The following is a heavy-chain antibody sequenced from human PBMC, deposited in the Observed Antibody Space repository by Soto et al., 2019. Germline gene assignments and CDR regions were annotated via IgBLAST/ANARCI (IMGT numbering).Heavy chain of an antibody. J-gene: IGHJ4*02. CDR3: ARDSSGYYFQDY. V-gene: IGHV4-34*01. Sequence: QVQLQQWGAGLVKPSETLSLTCAVYGGSFSGYDWSWIRQPPGKGLEWIGEINHSGSTNYNPSLKSRVTISVDTSKNQFSLKLSSVTAADTAVYYCARDSSGYYFQDYWGQGTLVTVSS. D-gene: IGHD3-22*01. CDR1: GGSFSGYD. CDR2: INHSGST.